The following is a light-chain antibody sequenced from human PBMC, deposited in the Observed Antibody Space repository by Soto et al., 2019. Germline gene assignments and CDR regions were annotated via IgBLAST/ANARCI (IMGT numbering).Light chain of an antibody. Sequence: DLQMTQSPSTLSASVGDRVTITCRASQSISSWLAWYQQKPGKAPNLLIYKASTLGSGVPSRFXGSGSGTEFTLTISSLQHDDFATYYCQQHSSSSPYTFGQGTKLEIK. V-gene: IGKV1-5*03. CDR1: QSISSW. J-gene: IGKJ2*01. CDR2: KAS. CDR3: QQHSSSSPYT.